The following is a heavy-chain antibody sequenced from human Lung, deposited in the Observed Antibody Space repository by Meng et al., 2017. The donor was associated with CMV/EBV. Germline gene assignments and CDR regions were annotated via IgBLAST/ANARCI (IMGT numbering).Heavy chain of an antibody. Sequence: GGSXRLSCAASKFTFSTYDMHWVRQAPGKGLEWVAIISYDGINKYNADSVKGRFTISRDNSKNTLYPQMNSLRAEDTAVYYCARGGGGSDGDSYFFDYWGQGTXVTVSS. CDR2: ISYDGINK. V-gene: IGHV3-30-3*01. D-gene: IGHD2-21*01. CDR1: KFTFSTYD. CDR3: ARGGGGSDGDSYFFDY. J-gene: IGHJ4*02.